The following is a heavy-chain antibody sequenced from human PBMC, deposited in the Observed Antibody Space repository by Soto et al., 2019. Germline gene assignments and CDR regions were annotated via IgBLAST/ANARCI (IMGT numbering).Heavy chain of an antibody. Sequence: EVQLVESGGGLVQPGGSLRLSCAASGFTFSTYWMSWVRQAPGKGLEWVASIKEDGSEKYYVDSVKGRVTISRDNARNSLYLQMNSLRAEDTAVYYCATDSREMVVMPGTKPGYYYYFYGMDVWGQGTTVTVSS. J-gene: IGHJ6*02. CDR3: ATDSREMVVMPGTKPGYYYYFYGMDV. D-gene: IGHD2-8*01. CDR2: IKEDGSEK. V-gene: IGHV3-7*03. CDR1: GFTFSTYW.